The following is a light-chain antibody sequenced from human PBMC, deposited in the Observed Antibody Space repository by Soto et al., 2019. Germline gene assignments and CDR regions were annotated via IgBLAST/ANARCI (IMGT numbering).Light chain of an antibody. CDR3: QQYTSWPLT. V-gene: IGKV3-15*01. J-gene: IGKJ4*01. CDR1: QSVGSN. CDR2: GAS. Sequence: EIVMTQSPATLSVSLGERATLSCRASQSVGSNLAWYQQKPGQAPRLLIYGASTRATGIPAWFSGSGSGTEFTLTISSLQSEDFAVYYCQQYTSWPLTFGGGTKVEIK.